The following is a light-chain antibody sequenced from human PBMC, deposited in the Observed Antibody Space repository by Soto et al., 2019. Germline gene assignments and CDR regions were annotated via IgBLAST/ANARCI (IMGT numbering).Light chain of an antibody. CDR3: LRYNAFSQT. Sequence: GDRVTITCRASQSMNGWLAWYQQKPGEAPKVLIYDASSLESGVPSRFSGSGSGTEFTLTIGSLQPEDFATYYCLRYNAFSQTFGQGTKVDI. CDR2: DAS. CDR1: QSMNGW. V-gene: IGKV1-5*01. J-gene: IGKJ1*01.